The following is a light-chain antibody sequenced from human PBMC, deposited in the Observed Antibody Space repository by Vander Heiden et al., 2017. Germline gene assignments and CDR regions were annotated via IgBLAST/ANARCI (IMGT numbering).Light chain of an antibody. Sequence: IQMTQSPSTLSASVGDRVTITCRASQRISSWLDWYQQKPGKAPKLLIYKASSLESGVPSRFSGSGSGTEFTLTISSLQPDDFATYYCQQYNSYSETFGQGTKVEIK. CDR1: QRISSW. CDR3: QQYNSYSET. J-gene: IGKJ1*01. CDR2: KAS. V-gene: IGKV1-5*03.